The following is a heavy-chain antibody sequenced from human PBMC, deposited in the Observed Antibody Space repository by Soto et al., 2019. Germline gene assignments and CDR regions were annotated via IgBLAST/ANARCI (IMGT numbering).Heavy chain of an antibody. CDR2: IYTSGST. CDR3: ARGGVRNYYYYGMDV. V-gene: IGHV4-4*07. J-gene: IGHJ6*02. Sequence: ETLSLTFTVSGGSISSYYWSWIRQPAGKGLEWIGRIYTSGSTNYNPSLKSRVTMSVDTSKNQFSLKMSSVTAADTAVYYCARGGVRNYYYYGMDVWGQGTTVTVS. CDR1: GGSISSYY. D-gene: IGHD2-21*01.